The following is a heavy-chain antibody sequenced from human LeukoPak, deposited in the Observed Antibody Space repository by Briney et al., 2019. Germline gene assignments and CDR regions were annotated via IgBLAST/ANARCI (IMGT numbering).Heavy chain of an antibody. Sequence: SETLSLTCAGYGGSFSCYYCRWIRQPPGKGLEWIGEINHRGSTNYNPSLKSRVTISVDTSKNQFSLKLSSVTAADTAVYYCARDSYDNDAFDIWGQGTMVTVSS. J-gene: IGHJ3*02. CDR3: ARDSYDNDAFDI. CDR2: INHRGST. CDR1: GGSFSCYY. V-gene: IGHV4-34*01. D-gene: IGHD1-1*01.